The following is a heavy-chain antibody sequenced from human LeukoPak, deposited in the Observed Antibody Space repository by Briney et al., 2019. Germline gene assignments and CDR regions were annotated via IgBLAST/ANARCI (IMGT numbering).Heavy chain of an antibody. CDR1: AGSISSYY. CDR3: ARVWGRDPTGIVDY. Sequence: SESLSLTCTVSAGSISSYYWSWVRQPPGKGLEWLGYIYYSGSTNYNPSLKSRVTISVDTSKNQFSLKLSSVTAEDTAVYYCARVWGRDPTGIVDYWGQGTLVTVSS. CDR2: IYYSGST. D-gene: IGHD5-24*01. V-gene: IGHV4-59*01. J-gene: IGHJ4*02.